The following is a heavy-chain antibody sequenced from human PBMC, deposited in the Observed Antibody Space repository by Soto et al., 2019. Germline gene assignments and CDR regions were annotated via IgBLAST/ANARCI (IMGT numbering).Heavy chain of an antibody. CDR3: AKNQERELPRVIDF. J-gene: IGHJ4*02. CDR1: GLTFSNYA. V-gene: IGHV3-23*01. CDR2: MSGSSSTT. D-gene: IGHD1-7*01. Sequence: TGGSLRLSCATSGLTFSNYAMSWVRQAPGGGLEWVSSMSGSSSTTYYADSVRGRFTISRDRSKNTLYLKMSSLRAEDTALYYCAKNQERELPRVIDFWGQGT.